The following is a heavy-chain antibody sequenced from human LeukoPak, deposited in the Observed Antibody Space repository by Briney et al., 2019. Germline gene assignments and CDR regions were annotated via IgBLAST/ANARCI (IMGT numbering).Heavy chain of an antibody. CDR2: VYYSGST. CDR3: ARGGLLYNSSGYCDT. D-gene: IGHD3-22*01. CDR1: GGSINSNY. V-gene: IGHV4-59*01. J-gene: IGHJ5*02. Sequence: SETLSLTCSVSGGSINSNYWNWVRQTPGEGLEWIGDVYYSGSTTYNPSLKRRVTISVDTSKNQLSLKVRSVTAADTAVYYCARGGLLYNSSGYCDTWGQGTLVTVSS.